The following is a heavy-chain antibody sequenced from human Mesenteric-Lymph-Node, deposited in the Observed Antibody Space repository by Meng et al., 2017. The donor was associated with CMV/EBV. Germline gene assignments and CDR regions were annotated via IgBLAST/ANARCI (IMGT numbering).Heavy chain of an antibody. V-gene: IGHV6-1*01. CDR3: ARGWLRAGFDY. Sequence: ISGDSVSGKSGASNWISQSPSSGLELLGRTYYPSEWHNDYAESLKSRITINPDTSKNQLSLELKSVTPDDTAMYYCARGWLRAGFDYWGQGTLVTVSS. J-gene: IGHJ4*02. CDR1: GDSVSGKSGA. CDR2: TYYPSEWHN. D-gene: IGHD5-12*01.